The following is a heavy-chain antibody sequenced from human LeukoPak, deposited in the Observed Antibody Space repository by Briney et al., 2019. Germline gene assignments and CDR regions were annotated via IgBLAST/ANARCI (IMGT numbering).Heavy chain of an antibody. CDR1: GFTFSSYA. D-gene: IGHD6-19*01. J-gene: IGHJ4*02. CDR3: ARDGGSAWFLDY. CDR2: ISGSGGST. Sequence: GGSLRLSCAVSGFTFSSYAMNWVRQAPGKGLEWVSAISGSGGSTYYADSVKGRFSITRDNAKNSLYLQMNSLRAEDTAVYYCARDGGSAWFLDYWGQGTLVTVSS. V-gene: IGHV3-23*01.